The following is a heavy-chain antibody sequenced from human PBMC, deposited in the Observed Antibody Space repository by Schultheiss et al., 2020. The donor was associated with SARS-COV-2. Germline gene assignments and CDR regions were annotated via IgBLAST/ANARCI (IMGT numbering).Heavy chain of an antibody. CDR2: VYPSGST. CDR3: ARGYRYYYYAMDV. D-gene: IGHD5-18*01. Sequence: SETLSLTCTVSGGSISSYYWTWIRQPAGKGLEWIGRVYPSGSTNYNPSLKSRVTMSVDMSNNQFSLRLSSVTAADTAFYYCARGYRYYYYAMDVWGQGTTVTVSS. V-gene: IGHV4-4*07. CDR1: GGSISSYY. J-gene: IGHJ6*02.